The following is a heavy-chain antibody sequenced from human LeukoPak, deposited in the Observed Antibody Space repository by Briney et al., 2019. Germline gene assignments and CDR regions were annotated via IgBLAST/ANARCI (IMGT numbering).Heavy chain of an antibody. CDR3: ARDFIVRDYDILTGYFDY. J-gene: IGHJ4*02. CDR1: GGSISSSSYY. CDR2: IYYSGST. V-gene: IGHV4-39*07. D-gene: IGHD3-9*01. Sequence: RLSETLSLTCTVSGGSISSSSYYWGWIRQPPGKGLEWIGSIYYSGSTYYNPSLKSRVTISVDTSKNQFSLKLSSVTAADTAVYYCARDFIVRDYDILTGYFDYWGQGTLVTVSS.